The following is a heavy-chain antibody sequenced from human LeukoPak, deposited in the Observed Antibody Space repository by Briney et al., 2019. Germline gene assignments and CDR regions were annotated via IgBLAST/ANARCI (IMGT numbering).Heavy chain of an antibody. D-gene: IGHD6-13*01. V-gene: IGHV3-7*01. CDR1: GFTFSNYW. Sequence: GGSLRLSCAASGFTFSNYWMAWVRQAPGKELEWVANIKDDGSQKYYVDSVKGRFTISRDNAKNSLYLQMNSLRAEDTAVYYCARESSSWYADYWGQGTLVTVSS. CDR2: IKDDGSQK. J-gene: IGHJ4*02. CDR3: ARESSSWYADY.